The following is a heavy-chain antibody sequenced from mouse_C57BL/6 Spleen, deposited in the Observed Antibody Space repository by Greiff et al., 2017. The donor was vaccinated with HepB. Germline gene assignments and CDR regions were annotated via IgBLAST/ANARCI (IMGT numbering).Heavy chain of an antibody. CDR1: GYTFTSYW. D-gene: IGHD1-1*01. Sequence: VQLQESGAELVKPGASVKLSCKASGYTFTSYWMHWVKQRPGRGLEWIGRIDPNSGGTKYNEKFKSKATLTVDKPSSPAYMQLSSLTSEDSAVYYCASHYYGSRGYAMDYWGQGTSVTVSS. J-gene: IGHJ4*01. CDR2: IDPNSGGT. CDR3: ASHYYGSRGYAMDY. V-gene: IGHV1-72*01.